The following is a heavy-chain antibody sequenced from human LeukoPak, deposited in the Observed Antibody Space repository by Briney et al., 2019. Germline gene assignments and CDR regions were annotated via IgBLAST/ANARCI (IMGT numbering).Heavy chain of an antibody. Sequence: ASVKVSCKASGYTFTGYYMHWVRQAPGQGLEWMGWINPNSGGTNYAQKFQGRVTMTRDTSTSTAYMELSRLRSDDTAVYYCARPYCSGGSCYGKYYFDYWGQGTLVTVSS. J-gene: IGHJ4*02. CDR2: INPNSGGT. V-gene: IGHV1-2*02. D-gene: IGHD2-15*01. CDR3: ARPYCSGGSCYGKYYFDY. CDR1: GYTFTGYY.